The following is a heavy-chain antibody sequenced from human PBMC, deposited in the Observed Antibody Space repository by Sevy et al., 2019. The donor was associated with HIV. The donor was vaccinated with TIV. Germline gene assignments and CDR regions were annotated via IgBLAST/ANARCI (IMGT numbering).Heavy chain of an antibody. CDR2: INHSGST. CDR1: GGSFSGYY. Sequence: SETLSLTCAVYGGSFSGYYWSWIRQPPGKGLEWIGEINHSGSTNYNPSLKSRVTISVDTSKNRFSLKLSSVTAADTAVYYCAREEGYCSGGSCKGKYYWGQGTLVTVSS. J-gene: IGHJ4*02. D-gene: IGHD2-15*01. CDR3: AREEGYCSGGSCKGKYY. V-gene: IGHV4-34*01.